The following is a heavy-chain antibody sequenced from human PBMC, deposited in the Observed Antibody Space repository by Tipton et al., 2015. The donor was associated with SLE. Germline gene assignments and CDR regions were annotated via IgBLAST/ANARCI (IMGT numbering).Heavy chain of an antibody. J-gene: IGHJ4*02. CDR2: IWYDGSNK. D-gene: IGHD3-22*01. CDR1: GFTFSSYG. CDR3: ARGASYYYDSSGYYYVDFFDY. V-gene: IGHV3-33*01. Sequence: QLVQSGGGVVQPGRSLRLSCAASGFTFSSYGMHWVRQGPGKGLEWVAVIWYDGSNKYYADSVKGRFTISRDNSKNTLYLQMNSLRAEDTAVYYCARGASYYYDSSGYYYVDFFDYWGQGTLVTVSS.